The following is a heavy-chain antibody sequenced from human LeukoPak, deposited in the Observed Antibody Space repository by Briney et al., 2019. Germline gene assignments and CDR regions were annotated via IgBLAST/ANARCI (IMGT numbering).Heavy chain of an antibody. D-gene: IGHD6-13*01. CDR1: GFTFSLHA. CDR2: ISGSGDMT. CDR3: ARDHSSSWYRHFQH. Sequence: GSLILSCAASGFTFSLHAMNWVRQVPGKGLEWVSGISGSGDMTYYADSVKGRFTISRDNSKNTLYLQMNSLRAEDTTVYYCARDHSSSWYRHFQHWGQGTLVTVSS. V-gene: IGHV3-23*01. J-gene: IGHJ1*01.